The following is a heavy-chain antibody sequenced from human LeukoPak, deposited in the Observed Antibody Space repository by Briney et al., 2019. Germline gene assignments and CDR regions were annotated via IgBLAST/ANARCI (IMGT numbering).Heavy chain of an antibody. D-gene: IGHD2-21*02. CDR2: FDPEDGET. Sequence: ASVKVSCKGSGYTLTELSMHWVRQAPGKGLEWMGGFDPEDGETIYAQKFQGRVTMTEDTSTDTAYMELSSLRSEDTAVYYCATRSPDSIYCGGDCYTYFDYWGQGTLVTVSS. CDR1: GYTLTELS. V-gene: IGHV1-24*01. J-gene: IGHJ4*02. CDR3: ATRSPDSIYCGGDCYTYFDY.